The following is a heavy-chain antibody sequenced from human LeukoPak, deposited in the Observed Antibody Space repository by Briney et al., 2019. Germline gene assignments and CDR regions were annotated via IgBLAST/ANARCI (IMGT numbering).Heavy chain of an antibody. J-gene: IGHJ4*02. CDR3: ARGLASGYPPIPFDY. V-gene: IGHV4-59*01. CDR1: GGSIRGYY. CDR2: IYSSGST. Sequence: SETLSLTCNVSGGSIRGYYWSWIRQPPGKGLEWIGYIYSSGSTNYNPSLKSRVTMSVDTSKNQFSLKVSSVTAADTSVYYCARGLASGYPPIPFDYWGQGTLVTVSS. D-gene: IGHD3-3*01.